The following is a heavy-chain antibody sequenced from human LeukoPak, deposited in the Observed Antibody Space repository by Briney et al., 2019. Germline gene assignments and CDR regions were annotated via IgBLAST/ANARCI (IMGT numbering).Heavy chain of an antibody. D-gene: IGHD2-2*01. CDR1: GFTFSSYG. CDR2: ISYDGSNK. V-gene: IGHV3-30*18. Sequence: GGSLRLSCAASGFTFSSYGMHWVRQAPGKGLEWVAVISYDGSNKYYADSVKGRFTISRDNSKNTLYLQMNSLRAEDTAVYCCAKDADQLLSGYYFDYWGQGTLVTVSS. CDR3: AKDADQLLSGYYFDY. J-gene: IGHJ4*02.